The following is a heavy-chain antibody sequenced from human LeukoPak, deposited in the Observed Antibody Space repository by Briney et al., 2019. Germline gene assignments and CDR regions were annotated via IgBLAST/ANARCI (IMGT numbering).Heavy chain of an antibody. CDR1: GGSVSSSSDY. CDR3: ARAIRDDYKIYHFDY. V-gene: IGHV4-39*01. D-gene: IGHD5-24*01. J-gene: IGHJ4*02. CDR2: IYYSGST. Sequence: SETLSLTCTVSGGSVSSSSDYWGWIRQPPGKGLEWIGSIYYSGSTYYNPSLNSRVTVSVDMSKNQFSLKLSSVTAADTAVYYCARAIRDDYKIYHFDYWGQGTLVTVSS.